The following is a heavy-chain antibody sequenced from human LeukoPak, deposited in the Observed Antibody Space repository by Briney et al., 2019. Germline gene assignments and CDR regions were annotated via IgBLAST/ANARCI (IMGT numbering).Heavy chain of an antibody. Sequence: PGGSLRLSCAASGFTFSDYYMSWIRQAPGKGLEWVSYISSSSSYTNYADSVKGRFTISRDNSKNTLYLQMNSLRAEDTAVYYCAKDLGIAVEPKSLYGMDVWGQGTTVTVSS. V-gene: IGHV3-11*05. J-gene: IGHJ6*02. CDR2: ISSSSSYT. CDR3: AKDLGIAVEPKSLYGMDV. D-gene: IGHD6-19*01. CDR1: GFTFSDYY.